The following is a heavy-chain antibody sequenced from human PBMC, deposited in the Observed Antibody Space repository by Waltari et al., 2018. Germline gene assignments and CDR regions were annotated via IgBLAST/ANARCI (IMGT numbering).Heavy chain of an antibody. CDR3: ASTGYSSSWTVDY. CDR2: IYTSGST. CDR1: GCSISSGRYF. J-gene: IGHJ4*02. D-gene: IGHD6-13*01. V-gene: IGHV4-61*02. Sequence: QVQLQESGPGLVKHSQTLSLTCTVSGCSISSGRYFWSRIRQPAGKGLEWIALIYTSGSTNYNPSLKSRVTISVDTSKYQFSLKLSSVTSADTAVYYCASTGYSSSWTVDYWGQGTLVTVSS.